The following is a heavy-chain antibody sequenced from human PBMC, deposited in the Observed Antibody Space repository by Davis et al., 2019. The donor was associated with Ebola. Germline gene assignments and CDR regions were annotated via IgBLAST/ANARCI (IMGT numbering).Heavy chain of an antibody. CDR1: GGSISSYY. D-gene: IGHD5-18*01. Sequence: SETLSLTCTVPGGSISSYYWSWIRQPPGKGLEWIGYIYYSGSTNYNPSLKSRVTISVDTSKNQFSLKLSSVTAADTAVYYCARVGRYSYGLDYWGQGTLVTVSS. CDR2: IYYSGST. J-gene: IGHJ4*02. V-gene: IGHV4-59*01. CDR3: ARVGRYSYGLDY.